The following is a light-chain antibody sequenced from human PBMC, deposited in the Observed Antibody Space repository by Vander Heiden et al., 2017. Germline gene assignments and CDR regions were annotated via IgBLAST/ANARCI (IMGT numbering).Light chain of an antibody. CDR2: DVS. Sequence: QSALTQPASVSGSPGHSSPISCTGTSSDVGGYNYASWYQQHPGRAPKLVIFDVSSRPSGVSARISGSKSGSTASLTISGLQLEDEADYYCTSYTSTSPRIFGTGTKVSVL. CDR1: SSDVGGYNY. V-gene: IGLV2-14*03. CDR3: TSYTSTSPRI. J-gene: IGLJ1*01.